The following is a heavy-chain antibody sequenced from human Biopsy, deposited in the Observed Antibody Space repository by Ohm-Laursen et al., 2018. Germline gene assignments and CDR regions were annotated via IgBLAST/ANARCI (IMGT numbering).Heavy chain of an antibody. D-gene: IGHD3-10*01. CDR1: GGTFTMFP. V-gene: IGHV1-69*01. J-gene: IGHJ4*02. CDR2: ILPFYGTT. Sequence: GSSVKVSCKASGGTFTMFPISWVRQAPGQGLEWMGAILPFYGTTNFAQKFQGRVTLTADGSTSTAYVELSSLRSEDTGVYYCASSDGRSGFDYWGQGTLVTVSS. CDR3: ASSDGRSGFDY.